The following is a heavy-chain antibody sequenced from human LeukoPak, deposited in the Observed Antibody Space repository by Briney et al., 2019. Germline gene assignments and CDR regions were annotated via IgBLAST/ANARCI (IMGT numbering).Heavy chain of an antibody. CDR1: GGSISNYY. Sequence: KASETLSLTCTVSGGSISNYYWSWIRQPPGKGLEWIGYIYYSGTTNYNPSLKSRVTISVDTSKNQFSLKLNSVTAADTAVYYCARGVYIAAAQYGYWGQGTLATVSS. V-gene: IGHV4-59*01. J-gene: IGHJ4*02. CDR2: IYYSGTT. CDR3: ARGVYIAAAQYGY. D-gene: IGHD6-13*01.